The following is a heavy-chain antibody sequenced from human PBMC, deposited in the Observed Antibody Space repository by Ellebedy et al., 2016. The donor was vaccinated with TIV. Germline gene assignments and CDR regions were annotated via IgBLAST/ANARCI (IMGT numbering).Heavy chain of an antibody. V-gene: IGHV1-46*04. CDR2: INPSGGST. J-gene: IGHJ4*02. CDR1: GYTFTSYG. CDR3: ARVFDSYYFDY. Sequence: ASVKVSCKASGYTFTSYGISWVRQAPGQGLEWMGIINPSGGSTTYAQKLQGRVTMTRDKSTSTVYMELSSLTIKDTAVYYCARVFDSYYFDYWGQGTLVTVSS. D-gene: IGHD3-10*02.